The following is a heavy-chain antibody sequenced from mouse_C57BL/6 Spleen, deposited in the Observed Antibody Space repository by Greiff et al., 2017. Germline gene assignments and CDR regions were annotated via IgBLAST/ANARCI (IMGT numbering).Heavy chain of an antibody. V-gene: IGHV1-80*01. J-gene: IGHJ4*01. CDR2: IYPCDGDT. CDR3: ARRGDGMDY. Sequence: VQLQQSGAELVKPGASVKISCKASGYAFSSYWMQWVKQRPGKGLEWIGQIYPCDGDTNYNGKFKGKATLTADKSSSTADMQLSSLTSEDSAVYFCARRGDGMDYWGQGTPVTVSS. CDR1: GYAFSSYW.